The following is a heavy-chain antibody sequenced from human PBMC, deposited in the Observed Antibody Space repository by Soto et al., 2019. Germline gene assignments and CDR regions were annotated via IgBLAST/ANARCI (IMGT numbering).Heavy chain of an antibody. V-gene: IGHV1-3*01. J-gene: IGHJ4*02. CDR2: INAGSGKA. Sequence: ASVNASCNAPGFTYTRYAMHWVRQAPGQRIEWIGWINAGSGKATYSQKFQCRVPNTSDTSASTAYMVLSRLRSEATSVSYCANSGFHPSSPGFDSWGQGTLAPAPQ. CDR1: GFTYTRYA. D-gene: IGHD5-12*01. CDR3: ANSGFHPSSPGFDS.